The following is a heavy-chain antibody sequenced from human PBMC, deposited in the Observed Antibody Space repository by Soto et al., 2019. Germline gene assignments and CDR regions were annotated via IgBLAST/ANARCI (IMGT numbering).Heavy chain of an antibody. Sequence: EVQLLESGGGLVQPGGSLRLSCAASGFTFSSYAMSWVRQAPGKGLEWVSDISGSGGSTYYADSVKGRFTISRDNSKNTLYLQMNSLRAEDTAVYYCAKSSKLIAYCGGDCYRTDAFYIWGQGTMVTVSS. V-gene: IGHV3-23*01. CDR3: AKSSKLIAYCGGDCYRTDAFYI. CDR2: ISGSGGST. CDR1: GFTFSSYA. D-gene: IGHD2-21*01. J-gene: IGHJ3*02.